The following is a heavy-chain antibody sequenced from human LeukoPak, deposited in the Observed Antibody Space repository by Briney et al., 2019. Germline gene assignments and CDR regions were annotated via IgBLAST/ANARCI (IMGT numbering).Heavy chain of an antibody. CDR3: AREIVATPRDGYYYYYMDV. CDR1: GYSFTSYW. J-gene: IGHJ6*03. CDR2: IYPGDSDT. V-gene: IGHV5-51*01. D-gene: IGHD5-12*01. Sequence: GESLKISCKGSGYSFTSYWIGWVRQTPGKGLEWMGIIYPGDSDTRYSPSFQGQVTISADKSISTAYLQWSSLKASDTAMYYCAREIVATPRDGYYYYYMDVWGKGTTVTISS.